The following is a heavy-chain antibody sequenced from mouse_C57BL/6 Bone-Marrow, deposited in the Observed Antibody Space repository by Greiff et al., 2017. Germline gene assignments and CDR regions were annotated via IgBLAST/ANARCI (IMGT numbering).Heavy chain of an antibody. V-gene: IGHV3-6*01. CDR2: ISYDGSN. CDR1: GYSITSGYY. J-gene: IGHJ4*01. Sequence: EVQLVESGPGLVKPSQSLSLTCSVTGYSITSGYYWNWIRQCPGNKLEWMGYISYDGSNNYNPSLKNRISITRDTSKNQFFLKLNSVTTEDTAAYYCGRDYYSDCVLAIEGWGQGASVTV. D-gene: IGHD2-12*01. CDR3: GRDYYSDCVLAIEG.